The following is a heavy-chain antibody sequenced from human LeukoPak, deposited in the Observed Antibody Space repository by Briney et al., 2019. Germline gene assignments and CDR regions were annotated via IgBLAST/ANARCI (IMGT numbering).Heavy chain of an antibody. CDR1: GYTFTGYY. D-gene: IGHD1-26*01. V-gene: IGHV1-2*02. CDR3: ARGSIVGATFDYFDY. CDR2: INPNSGGT. J-gene: IGHJ4*02. Sequence: ASVKVSCKASGYTFTGYYIHWVRQAPGQGLEWMGWINPNSGGTNYAQKFQGRVTMTRDASISTAYMDLSRLRSDDTAVYYCARGSIVGATFDYFDYWGQGTLVTVSS.